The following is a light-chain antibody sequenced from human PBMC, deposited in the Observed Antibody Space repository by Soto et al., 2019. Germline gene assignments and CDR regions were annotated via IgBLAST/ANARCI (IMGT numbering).Light chain of an antibody. Sequence: EIVLTQSPGTLPLSPGERATLSCRASLSVASNYLAWYQQKPGQAPRLLIYAASGRATGIPDRFSGSGSGTDFTLTLTRLEPEDFAVYYCPQYGSAPWTFGQGTKVEIK. J-gene: IGKJ1*01. V-gene: IGKV3-20*01. CDR2: AAS. CDR1: LSVASNY. CDR3: PQYGSAPWT.